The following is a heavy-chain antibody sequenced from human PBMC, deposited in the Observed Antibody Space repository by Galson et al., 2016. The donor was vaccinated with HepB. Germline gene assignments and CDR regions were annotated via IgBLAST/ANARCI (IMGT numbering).Heavy chain of an antibody. Sequence: CAISGDSVYNTGAAWVWIRQSPSRGLEWLGRTFYRSTWENHYAGSVKDRITISPDTSRNQFSLHLNSVTPEATAVYYCARAVMLGRGMDVWGQGSTVTVSS. CDR3: ARAVMLGRGMDV. J-gene: IGHJ6*02. V-gene: IGHV6-1*01. CDR1: GDSVYNTGAA. CDR2: TFYRSTWEN. D-gene: IGHD3-10*01.